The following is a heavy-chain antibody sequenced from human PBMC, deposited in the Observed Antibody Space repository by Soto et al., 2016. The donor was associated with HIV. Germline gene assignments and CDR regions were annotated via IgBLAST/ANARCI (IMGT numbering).Heavy chain of an antibody. V-gene: IGHV3-21*06. D-gene: IGHD6-13*01. CDR3: ARDRKSGAGSDWFDP. CDR2: ISGSSGYK. J-gene: IGHJ5*02. CDR1: GFTFGTYN. Sequence: EVQLVESGGDLVKPGGSLRLSCAASGFTFGTYNIHWVRQAPGKGLEWVASISGSSGYKNYADSVEGRFTISRDNAKNSVYLQLNSLRVEDTGRYYCARDRKSGAGSDWFDPWGQGTLVIVSS.